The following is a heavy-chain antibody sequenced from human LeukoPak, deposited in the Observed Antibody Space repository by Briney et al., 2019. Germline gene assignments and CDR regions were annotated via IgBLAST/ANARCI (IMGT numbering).Heavy chain of an antibody. D-gene: IGHD5-12*01. J-gene: IGHJ4*02. CDR3: AGWVRLDRGLFDY. V-gene: IGHV4-39*01. CDR1: GGSISSSSYY. Sequence: SETLSLTCTVSGGSISSSSYYWGWIRQPPGKGLKWIGSIYYSGSTYYNPSLKNRVTISVDTPKNQFSLKLSSVTAADTAVYYCAGWVRLDRGLFDYWGQGTLVTVSS. CDR2: IYYSGST.